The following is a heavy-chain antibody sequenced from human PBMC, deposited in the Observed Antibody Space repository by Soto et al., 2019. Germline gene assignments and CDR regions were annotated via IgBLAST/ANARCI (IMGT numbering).Heavy chain of an antibody. CDR1: GYSFSDYY. D-gene: IGHD3-16*01. CDR2: INPNSGDT. CDR3: ARDLWGSTSFWFDP. V-gene: IGHV1-2*02. J-gene: IGHJ5*02. Sequence: VTVSCKASGYSFSDYYLHWVRQAPGQGLEWMGWINPNSGDTNYAQHFQDRVTMSRDTSIHTAYVQLHNLRSDDTAVYYCARDLWGSTSFWFDPWGQGTLVTVSS.